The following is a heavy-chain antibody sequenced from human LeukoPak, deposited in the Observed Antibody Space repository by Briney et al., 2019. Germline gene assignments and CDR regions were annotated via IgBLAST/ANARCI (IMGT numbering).Heavy chain of an antibody. Sequence: SETLSLTCTVSGDSIRSYSWNWLRQPPGKGLEWIGYIHYSGSTNYNPSLKSRVTISVDTSNNQFSLNLISVTAADTAVYYCARVDPTTVRPFDYWGQGTLVTVSS. D-gene: IGHD4-17*01. CDR3: ARVDPTTVRPFDY. CDR1: GDSIRSYS. J-gene: IGHJ4*02. CDR2: IHYSGST. V-gene: IGHV4-59*01.